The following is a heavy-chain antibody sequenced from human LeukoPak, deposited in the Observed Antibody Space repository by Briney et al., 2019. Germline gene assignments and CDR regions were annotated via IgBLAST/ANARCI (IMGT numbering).Heavy chain of an antibody. CDR1: GFTVSTNY. Sequence: PGGSLRFSFAAYGFTVSTNYMRRQRPAPGQGLKGVSVIYSGGSTYYADSVKGRFTISRDNSKNTLYLQMNSLRAEDTAVYYCAGGPYDTDAFDIWGQGTMVTVSS. CDR2: IYSGGST. CDR3: AGGPYDTDAFDI. V-gene: IGHV3-53*01. J-gene: IGHJ3*02. D-gene: IGHD3-16*01.